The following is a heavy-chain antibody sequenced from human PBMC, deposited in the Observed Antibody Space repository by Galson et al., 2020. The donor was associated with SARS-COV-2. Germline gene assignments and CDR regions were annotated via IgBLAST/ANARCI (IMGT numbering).Heavy chain of an antibody. CDR2: IYSGGST. Sequence: GGSLRLSCAASGFTVSSNYMSWVRQAPGKGLEWVSVIYSGGSTYYADSVKGRFTISRDNSKNTLYLQMNSLRAEDTAVYYCARSFFPHCSTSCYYDAFDIWGQGTMVTVSS. CDR1: GFTVSSNY. CDR3: ARSFFPHCSTSCYYDAFDI. J-gene: IGHJ3*02. V-gene: IGHV3-53*01. D-gene: IGHD2-2*01.